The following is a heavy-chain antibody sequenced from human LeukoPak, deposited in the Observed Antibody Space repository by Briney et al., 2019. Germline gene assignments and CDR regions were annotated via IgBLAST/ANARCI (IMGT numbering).Heavy chain of an antibody. J-gene: IGHJ6*02. CDR1: GFTFDDYA. D-gene: IGHD3-22*01. Sequence: PGRSLRLSCAASGFTFDDYAMHWVRQAPGKGLEWVSAISGSGGSTYYADSVKGRFTISRDNSKNTLYLQMNSLRAEDTAVYYCAKDLLYYDSSGYYSTDFYYYYGMDVWGQGTTVTVSS. CDR2: ISGSGGST. V-gene: IGHV3-23*01. CDR3: AKDLLYYDSSGYYSTDFYYYYGMDV.